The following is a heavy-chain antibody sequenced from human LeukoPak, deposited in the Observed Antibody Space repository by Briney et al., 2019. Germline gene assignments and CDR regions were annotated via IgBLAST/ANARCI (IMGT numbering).Heavy chain of an antibody. Sequence: SSETLSLACTVSGVSISTSTHYWAWIRQPPGKGLEWIGSMFYRGSTYYNASLKSRVTLSVDTSRNQFSLKLSSVTPSDTAMYYCVRQGGWGGAASLIEFWGQGTLVTVSS. D-gene: IGHD2-15*01. CDR2: MFYRGST. CDR3: VRQGGWGGAASLIEF. V-gene: IGHV4-39*01. J-gene: IGHJ4*02. CDR1: GVSISTSTHY.